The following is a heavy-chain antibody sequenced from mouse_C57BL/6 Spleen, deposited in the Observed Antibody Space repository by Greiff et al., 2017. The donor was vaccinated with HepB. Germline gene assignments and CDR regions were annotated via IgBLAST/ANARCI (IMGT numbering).Heavy chain of an antibody. D-gene: IGHD2-4*01. CDR3: AIDYDYDRSPCFAY. CDR1: GYTFTSYW. Sequence: VQLQQPGAELVKPGASVKLSCKASGYTFTSYWMHWVKQRPGQGLEWIGMIHPHSGSTNYNEKFKSKATLTVDKSSSKDYMQLSSLTSEDSAVYYCAIDYDYDRSPCFAYWGQETLVTVSA. V-gene: IGHV1-64*01. J-gene: IGHJ3*01. CDR2: IHPHSGST.